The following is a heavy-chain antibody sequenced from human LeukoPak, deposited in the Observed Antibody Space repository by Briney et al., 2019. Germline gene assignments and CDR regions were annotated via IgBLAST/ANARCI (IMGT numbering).Heavy chain of an antibody. CDR2: ISGSGGST. CDR3: AKDGFDYGDPTGFDY. CDR1: GFTFSSYV. Sequence: SGGSLRLSCAASGFTFSSYVMSWVRQAPGKGLEWVSAISGSGGSTYYADSVKGRFTISRDNSKNTLYLQMNSLRAEDTAVYYCAKDGFDYGDPTGFDYWGQGTLVTVSS. D-gene: IGHD4-17*01. J-gene: IGHJ4*02. V-gene: IGHV3-23*01.